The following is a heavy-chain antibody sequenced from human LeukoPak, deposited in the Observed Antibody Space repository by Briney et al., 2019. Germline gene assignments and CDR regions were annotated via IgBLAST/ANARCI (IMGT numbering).Heavy chain of an antibody. J-gene: IGHJ5*02. V-gene: IGHV3-66*01. CDR2: IHSAGDT. Sequence: GGSLRLSCVVSGFTVSNNYMTWVRQAPGKGLEWASAIHSAGDTHHANSVKGRFSISRDNSKNTVYLQMNSLRAEDTAVYYCARGFLVGNNAAWGQGTLVTISS. D-gene: IGHD1-26*01. CDR1: GFTVSNNY. CDR3: ARGFLVGNNAA.